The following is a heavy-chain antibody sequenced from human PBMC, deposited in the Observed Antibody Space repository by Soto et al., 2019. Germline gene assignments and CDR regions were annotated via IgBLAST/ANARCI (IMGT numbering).Heavy chain of an antibody. D-gene: IGHD3-10*01. CDR3: AKDMRGSGSYYIYGMDV. CDR2: ASGGST. Sequence: EVQLLESGGGLVQPGGSLRLSCAASGFTFTNYAMSASGGSTYHADSVKGRFTISRDNSKNTLSMQMNSLRDEDTAAYYCAKDMRGSGSYYIYGMDVWGQGTTVTVS. CDR1: GFTFTNYA. V-gene: IGHV3-23*01. J-gene: IGHJ6*02.